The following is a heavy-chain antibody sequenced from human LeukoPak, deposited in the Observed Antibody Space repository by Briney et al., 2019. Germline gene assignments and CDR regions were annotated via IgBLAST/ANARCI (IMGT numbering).Heavy chain of an antibody. J-gene: IGHJ4*02. CDR3: ARDSDSGYGPFAS. V-gene: IGHV3-53*01. CDR2: IHSGGTT. Sequence: PGGSLRLSCAASGFTVSNSYMSWVRQAPGKGLEWVSVIHSGGTTNYADSVQGRFTISRDNSKTTVYLHMSSLRAEDTAVYYCARDSDSGYGPFASWGQGTLVTVSS. CDR1: GFTVSNSY. D-gene: IGHD5-12*01.